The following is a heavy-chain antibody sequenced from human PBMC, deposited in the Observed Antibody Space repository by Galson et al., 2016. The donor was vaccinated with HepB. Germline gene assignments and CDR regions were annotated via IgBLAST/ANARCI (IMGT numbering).Heavy chain of an antibody. Sequence: SLRLSCAASGFTFSNRGMHWVRQAPGKGLEWVAADSMDGRRKFYADSVKGRFPISRDNSNNMLFLQMNSLSADDTAVYYCAKRHEYCTPVGCSVDYWGQGTLVSVSS. CDR3: AKRHEYCTPVGCSVDY. J-gene: IGHJ4*02. CDR1: GFTFSNRG. D-gene: IGHD2-8*01. CDR2: DSMDGRRK. V-gene: IGHV3-30*18.